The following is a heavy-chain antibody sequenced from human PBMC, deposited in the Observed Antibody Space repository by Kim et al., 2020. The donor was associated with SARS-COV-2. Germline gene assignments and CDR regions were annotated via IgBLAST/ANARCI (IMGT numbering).Heavy chain of an antibody. CDR1: GGSISSSSYY. D-gene: IGHD6-13*01. J-gene: IGHJ2*01. CDR3: ARNTGYSSSWSIYWYFDL. V-gene: IGHV4-39*01. CDR2: IYYSGST. Sequence: SETLSLTCTVSGGSISSSSYYWGWIRQPPGKGLEWIGSIYYSGSTYYNPSLKSRVTISVDTSKNQFSLKLSSVTAADTAVYYCARNTGYSSSWSIYWYFDLWGRGTLVTVSS.